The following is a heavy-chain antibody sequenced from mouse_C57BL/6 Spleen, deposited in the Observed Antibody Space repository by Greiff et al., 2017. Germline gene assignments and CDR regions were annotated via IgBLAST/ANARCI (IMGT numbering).Heavy chain of an antibody. J-gene: IGHJ3*01. CDR3: ARIDYDVWFAY. CDR2: IDPSDSET. CDR1: GYTFTSYW. Sequence: QVQLQQPGAELVRPGSSVKLSCKASGYTFTSYWMHWVKQRPIQGLEWIGNIDPSDSETHYNQKFKDKATLTVDKSSSTAYMQLSSLTSEDSAVYYWARIDYDVWFAYWGQGTLVTVSA. D-gene: IGHD2-4*01. V-gene: IGHV1-52*01.